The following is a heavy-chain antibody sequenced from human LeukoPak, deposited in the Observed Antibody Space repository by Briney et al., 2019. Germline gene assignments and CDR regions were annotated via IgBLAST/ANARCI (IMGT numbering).Heavy chain of an antibody. J-gene: IGHJ1*01. CDR1: VYGFCNYA. Sequence: GASVKVSCKTSVYGFCNYALYWVRQAPGQGLEFMGWIHPSTGNPAYAQGFSGRFVFSLDTSVITTYLQIDDLKAEDTAIYFCARALDSLGGLAFPEQWGQEPPVTVSS. V-gene: IGHV7-4-1*01. D-gene: IGHD3-16*01. CDR3: ARALDSLGGLAFPEQ. CDR2: IHPSTGNP.